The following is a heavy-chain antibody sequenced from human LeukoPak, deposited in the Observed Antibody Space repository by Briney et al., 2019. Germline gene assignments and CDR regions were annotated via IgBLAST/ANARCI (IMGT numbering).Heavy chain of an antibody. Sequence: GGSLRLSCAASGFPFAKTWMNWVRQAPGKGLEWVGRIKRKTDAGTTDYAAPVKGRFTISRDDSKNTLYLQMNSLKTEDTAVYYCTTGNWGPYWGQGTLVTVSS. CDR3: TTGNWGPY. CDR1: GFPFAKTW. V-gene: IGHV3-15*07. J-gene: IGHJ4*02. CDR2: IKRKTDAGTT. D-gene: IGHD7-27*01.